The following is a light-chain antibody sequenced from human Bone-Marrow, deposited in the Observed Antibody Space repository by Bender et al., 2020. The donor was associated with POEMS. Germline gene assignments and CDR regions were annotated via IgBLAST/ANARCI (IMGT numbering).Light chain of an antibody. CDR2: QDN. CDR1: KLGDKY. V-gene: IGLV3-1*01. Sequence: SYDLTQPPSVSVSPGQTASITCSGDKLGDKYASWYQRRPGQSPVVVIYQDNKRPSGIPARFSGSNSGNTATLTISGTQAMDEADYYCQAWDDNTVVFGGGTKLTVL. J-gene: IGLJ2*01. CDR3: QAWDDNTVV.